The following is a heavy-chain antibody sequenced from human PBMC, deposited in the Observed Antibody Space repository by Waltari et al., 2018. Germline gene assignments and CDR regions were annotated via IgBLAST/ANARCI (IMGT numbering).Heavy chain of an antibody. CDR2: ISWNSGSI. D-gene: IGHD6-13*01. Sequence: EVQLVESGGGLVQPGRSLRLSCAASGFTFDDYAMHWVRQAPGKGLEWVSGISWNSGSIGYADSVKGRFTISRDNAKNSLYLQMNSLRAEDTALYYCARGSGYSSSWSMYSWFDPWGQGTLVTVSS. CDR1: GFTFDDYA. CDR3: ARGSGYSSSWSMYSWFDP. V-gene: IGHV3-9*01. J-gene: IGHJ5*02.